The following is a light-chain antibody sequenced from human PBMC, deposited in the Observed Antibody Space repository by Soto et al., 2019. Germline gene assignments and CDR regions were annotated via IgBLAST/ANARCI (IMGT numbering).Light chain of an antibody. J-gene: IGKJ4*01. CDR3: QQSYSTLT. CDR1: QSISSY. V-gene: IGKV1-39*01. Sequence: DIQMTQSPSSLSASVGDRVTITCRASQSISSYLNWYQQKPGKAPKLLIYAASSLQSGVPSRFSGSGSGTDFTLTISSLQPEEFATYYCQQSYSTLTFGVGTKVEIK. CDR2: AAS.